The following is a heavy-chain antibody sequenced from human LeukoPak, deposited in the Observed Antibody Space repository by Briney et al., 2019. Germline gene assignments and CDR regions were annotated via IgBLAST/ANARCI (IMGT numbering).Heavy chain of an antibody. CDR3: AKLYGDYDTSDAFDI. V-gene: IGHV3-30*18. J-gene: IGHJ3*02. D-gene: IGHD4-17*01. CDR2: XXYDGSNK. Sequence: XXYDGSNKYYADSVKGRFTISRDNSKNTLYLQMNSLRAEDTAVYYCAKLYGDYDTSDAFDIWGQGTMVTVSS.